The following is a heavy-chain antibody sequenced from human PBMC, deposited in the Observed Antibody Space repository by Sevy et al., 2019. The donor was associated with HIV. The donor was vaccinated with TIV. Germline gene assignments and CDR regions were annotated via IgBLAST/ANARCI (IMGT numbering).Heavy chain of an antibody. CDR3: ARDLERGYSHRTSGDAFDI. Sequence: ASVKVSCKASGGTFSSYAISWVRQAPGQGLEWMGGIIPIFGTANYAQKFQGRVTITADESTSTAYMELSSLRSEDTAVYYCARDLERGYSHRTSGDAFDIWGQWTMVTVSS. CDR1: GGTFSSYA. D-gene: IGHD5-18*01. J-gene: IGHJ3*02. CDR2: IIPIFGTA. V-gene: IGHV1-69*13.